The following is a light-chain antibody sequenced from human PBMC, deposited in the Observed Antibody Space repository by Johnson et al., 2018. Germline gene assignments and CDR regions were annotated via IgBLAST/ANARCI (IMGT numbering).Light chain of an antibody. CDR2: ENN. Sequence: QSVLTQPPSVSAAPGQKVTISCSGSSSNIGNNYVSWYQQLPGTAPKLLIYENNKRPSGIPDRFSGSKYGTSATLGITGLQTGDEADYYCGTWDSSLSSWNVFGTGTKVTVL. CDR1: SSNIGNNY. J-gene: IGLJ1*01. CDR3: GTWDSSLSSWNV. V-gene: IGLV1-51*02.